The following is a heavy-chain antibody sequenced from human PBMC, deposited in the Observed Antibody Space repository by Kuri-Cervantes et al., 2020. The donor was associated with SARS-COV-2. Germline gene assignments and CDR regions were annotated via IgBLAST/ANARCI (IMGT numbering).Heavy chain of an antibody. CDR1: GGSISSYY. D-gene: IGHD3-3*01. Sequence: SETLSLTCTVSGGSISSYYWSWIRQPPGKGLEWIGYINYSGSTNYNPSLKSRVTISVDTSKNQFSLKLSSVTAADTAVYYCARGTGSYYDFWSGSNFDYWGQGTLVTVSS. J-gene: IGHJ4*02. CDR2: INYSGST. V-gene: IGHV4-59*12. CDR3: ARGTGSYYDFWSGSNFDY.